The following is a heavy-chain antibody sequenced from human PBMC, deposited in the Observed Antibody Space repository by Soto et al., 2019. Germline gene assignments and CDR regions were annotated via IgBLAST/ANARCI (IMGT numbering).Heavy chain of an antibody. D-gene: IGHD1-26*01. V-gene: IGHV3-53*01. Sequence: GGSLRLSCTASAFTVSTNYMSWVRQPPGKGLEWVSSINGGSSTNYADSEKGRFTMFMDSSKSTLYLQMDSLRVGDTAVYYCAAKVGPIEFYFDYWGQGALVTVSS. CDR3: AAKVGPIEFYFDY. J-gene: IGHJ4*02. CDR2: INGGSST. CDR1: AFTVSTNY.